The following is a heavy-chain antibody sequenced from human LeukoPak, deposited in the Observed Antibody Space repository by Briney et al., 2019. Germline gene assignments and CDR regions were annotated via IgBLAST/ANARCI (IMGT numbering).Heavy chain of an antibody. CDR3: ARGSSSWFFSRWYFDL. V-gene: IGHV4-39*07. CDR1: GGSISSSSYY. Sequence: PSETLSLTCTVSGGSISSSSYYWGWIRQPPGKGLEWIGSIYYSGSTYYNPSLKSRVTISVDTSKNQFSLKLSSVTAADTAVYYCARGSSSWFFSRWYFDLWGRGTLVTVSS. J-gene: IGHJ2*01. D-gene: IGHD6-13*01. CDR2: IYYSGST.